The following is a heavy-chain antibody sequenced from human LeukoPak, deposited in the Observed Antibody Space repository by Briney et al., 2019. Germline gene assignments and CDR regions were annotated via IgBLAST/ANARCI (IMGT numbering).Heavy chain of an antibody. V-gene: IGHV3-48*01. CDR3: ARDNTAMVFSNWFDP. J-gene: IGHJ5*02. CDR2: ISSSSNKV. D-gene: IGHD5-18*01. Sequence: PGGSLRLSCAASGFAISDYSMNWVRQVPGKGLEWVSYISSSSNKVYYADSVKGRFTISRDNAKNSLFLQMNSLRADDTAVYYCARDNTAMVFSNWFDPWGQGTLVTVSS. CDR1: GFAISDYS.